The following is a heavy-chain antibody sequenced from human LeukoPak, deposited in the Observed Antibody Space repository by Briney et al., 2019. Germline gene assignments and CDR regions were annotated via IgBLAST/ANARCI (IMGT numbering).Heavy chain of an antibody. CDR3: ARTKPGAVPGDFDY. Sequence: SETLSLTCTVSGGSISSYYWSCIRQPPGKGLEWIGYIYYSGSTNYNPSLKSRVTISVDTSKNQFSLKLSSVTAADTAVYYCARTKPGAVPGDFDYWGQGTLVTVSS. CDR1: GGSISSYY. CDR2: IYYSGST. V-gene: IGHV4-59*01. D-gene: IGHD6-19*01. J-gene: IGHJ4*02.